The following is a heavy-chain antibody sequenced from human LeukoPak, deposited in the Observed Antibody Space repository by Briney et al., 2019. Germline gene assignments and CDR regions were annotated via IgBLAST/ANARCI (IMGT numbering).Heavy chain of an antibody. CDR1: GGSISSSSYY. J-gene: IGHJ6*03. V-gene: IGHV4-61*01. CDR2: IYYSGST. CDR3: ARGNYGSGSYYTSRGGYYYMDV. Sequence: SETLSLTCTVSGGSISSSSYYWSWIRQPPGKGLEWIGYIYYSGSTNYNPSLKSRVTISVDTSKNQFSLKLSSVTAADTAVYYCARGNYGSGSYYTSRGGYYYMDVWGKGTTVTVSS. D-gene: IGHD3-10*01.